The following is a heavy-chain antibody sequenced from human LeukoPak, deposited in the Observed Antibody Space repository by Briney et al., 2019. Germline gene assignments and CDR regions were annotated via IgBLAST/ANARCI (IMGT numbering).Heavy chain of an antibody. V-gene: IGHV5-51*01. Sequence: GESLKISCKASGYSFTTYWIAWVRQIPGKGLEWMGIIYPDDSDTRYSPSFQGQVTMSADKSINTAYLQWSSLKASDTAMYYCARPHDYSSSWTGFDYWGQGTLVTVSS. CDR3: ARPHDYSSSWTGFDY. J-gene: IGHJ4*02. D-gene: IGHD6-13*01. CDR1: GYSFTTYW. CDR2: IYPDDSDT.